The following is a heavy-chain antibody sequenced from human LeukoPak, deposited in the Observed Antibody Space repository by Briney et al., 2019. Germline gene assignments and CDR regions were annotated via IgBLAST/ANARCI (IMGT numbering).Heavy chain of an antibody. V-gene: IGHV3-74*01. J-gene: IGHJ4*02. CDR3: ARLGARSGSYDY. Sequence: PGRSLRLSCAASGFTFSSYWLHWVRQAPGKGLMWVSRIKSDGSSTTYADAVKGRFTISRDNAKNTLYLQMNSLRAEDTAVYYCARLGARSGSYDYWGQGTLVTVSS. CDR1: GFTFSSYW. D-gene: IGHD3-10*01. CDR2: IKSDGSST.